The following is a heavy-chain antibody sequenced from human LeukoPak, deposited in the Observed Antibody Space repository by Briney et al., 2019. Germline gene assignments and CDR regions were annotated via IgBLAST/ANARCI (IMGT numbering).Heavy chain of an antibody. D-gene: IGHD3-22*01. CDR2: ISSSSSYI. CDR1: GFTFSSYS. V-gene: IGHV3-21*01. J-gene: IGHJ3*02. CDR3: ARDETTYYYDSSGYSI. Sequence: GGSLSLSCAASGFTFSSYSMNWVRQAPGKGLEWVSSISSSSSYIYYADSVKGRFTISRDNAKNSLYLQMNSLRAEDTAVYYCARDETTYYYDSSGYSIWGQGTMVTVSS.